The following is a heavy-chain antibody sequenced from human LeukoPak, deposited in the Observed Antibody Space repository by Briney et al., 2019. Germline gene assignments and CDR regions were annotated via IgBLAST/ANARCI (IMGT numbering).Heavy chain of an antibody. Sequence: ASVKVSCKASGYTFTSYAMHWVRQAPGQRLEWMGWINAGNGNTKYSQKFQGRVTITRDTSASTAYMELSSLRSEDTAVYYCARSNVLLWFGELSLGDYWGQGTLVTVSS. CDR3: ARSNVLLWFGELSLGDY. CDR2: INAGNGNT. J-gene: IGHJ4*02. CDR1: GYTFTSYA. V-gene: IGHV1-3*01. D-gene: IGHD3-10*01.